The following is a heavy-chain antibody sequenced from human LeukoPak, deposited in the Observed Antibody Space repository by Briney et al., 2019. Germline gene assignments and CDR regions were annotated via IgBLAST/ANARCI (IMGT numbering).Heavy chain of an antibody. CDR1: GYSFTSYW. CDR3: ARSRDPYCGGDCYSPSVY. D-gene: IGHD2-21*02. J-gene: IGHJ4*02. V-gene: IGHV5-51*01. CDR2: IYPGDSDT. Sequence: GESLQISFKGSGYSFTSYWIGWGRQMPGKGLEGMGIIYPGDSDTRSSPSFQGQVTISADKSISTAYLQWSSLKASDTAMYYCARSRDPYCGGDCYSPSVYWGQGTLVTVSS.